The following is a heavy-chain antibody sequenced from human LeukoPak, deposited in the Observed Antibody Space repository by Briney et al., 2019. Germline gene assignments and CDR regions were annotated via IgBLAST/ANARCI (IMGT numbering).Heavy chain of an antibody. V-gene: IGHV3-23*01. CDR1: GFTFSSYG. CDR2: ISGSGGST. J-gene: IGHJ6*03. CDR3: AKGGAVTMVLGVIIGQNYYYYYMDV. D-gene: IGHD3-10*01. Sequence: GGSLRLSCAASGFTFSSYGMSWVRQAPGKGLEWVSAISGSGGSTYYADSVKGRFTISRDNSKNTLYLQMNSLRAEDTSVYYCAKGGAVTMVLGVIIGQNYYYYYMDVWGKGTTVTISS.